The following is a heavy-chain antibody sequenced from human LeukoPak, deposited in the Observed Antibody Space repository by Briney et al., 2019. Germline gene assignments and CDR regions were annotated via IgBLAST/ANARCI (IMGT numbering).Heavy chain of an antibody. Sequence: GGSLRLSCAASGFTSSTSGMNWVRQAPGEGLKWVSYISSSGTIFYADSVKGRFAISRDDASNSLYLHMSSLRAEDTAVYYCARDPTGGNYYYYYMDVWGKGTTVTVSS. J-gene: IGHJ6*03. V-gene: IGHV3-69-1*01. CDR3: ARDPTGGNYYYYYMDV. CDR1: GFTSSTSG. D-gene: IGHD3-16*01. CDR2: ISSSGTI.